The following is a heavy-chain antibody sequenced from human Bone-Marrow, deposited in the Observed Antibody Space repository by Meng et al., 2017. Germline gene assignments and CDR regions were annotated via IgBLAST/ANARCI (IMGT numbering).Heavy chain of an antibody. CDR3: ASEATNCSSTMCFSGWFDP. Sequence: EGQLGQSGAEGKRPGASVKISCRVSGYAFTDHQIHWVQQAPGKGLEWMGVVDPDDGRTVYAEKFQGRVTFTADTSIDTAYMELSSLNSEDTAMYYCASEATNCSSTMCFSGWFDPWGQGTLVTVSS. CDR1: GYAFTDHQ. CDR2: VDPDDGRT. D-gene: IGHD3-10*02. V-gene: IGHV1-69-2*01. J-gene: IGHJ5*02.